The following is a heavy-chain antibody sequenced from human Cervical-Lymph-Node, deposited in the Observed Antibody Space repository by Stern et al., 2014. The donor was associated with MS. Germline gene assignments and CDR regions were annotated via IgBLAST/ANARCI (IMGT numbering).Heavy chain of an antibody. CDR3: AISGSPDYHYSVDV. D-gene: IGHD5-12*01. CDR2: ISAYNGNT. Sequence: QVQLVQSGAEVRKPGASVKVSCKASGSTFTSHTFTWVRQAPGQGLEWVGWISAYNGNTNYAQRLKGRVSLTTDTSTRTASMELRSLRSDDSAVYFCAISGSPDYHYSVDVWGQGTTVTVSS. J-gene: IGHJ6*02. V-gene: IGHV1-18*04. CDR1: GSTFTSHT.